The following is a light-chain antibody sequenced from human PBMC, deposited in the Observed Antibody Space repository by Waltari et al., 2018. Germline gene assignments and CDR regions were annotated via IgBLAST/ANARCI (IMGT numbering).Light chain of an antibody. J-gene: IGKJ2*01. V-gene: IGKV3-11*01. Sequence: EIVLTQSPATLSLSPGERATLSCRASQSVSSYLAWYQQKPGQAPRLLIYDASNMPTGIPARCSGSGSGTDFTLTISSLEPEDFAVYYCQQRSNWPPYTFGQGTKLEIK. CDR3: QQRSNWPPYT. CDR1: QSVSSY. CDR2: DAS.